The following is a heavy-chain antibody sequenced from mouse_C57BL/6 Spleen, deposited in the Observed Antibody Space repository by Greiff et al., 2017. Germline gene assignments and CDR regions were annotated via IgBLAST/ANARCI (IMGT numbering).Heavy chain of an antibody. CDR2: IIPNNGGT. J-gene: IGHJ4*01. D-gene: IGHD3-2*02. Sequence: EVQLQQSGPELVKPGASVKIPCTASGYTFTDYNMDWVKQSHGKSLEWIGDIIPNNGGTIYNQKFKGKATLTVDKSSSTAYMELHSLTSEDTAVYYCARWAQARMDYWGQGTSVTVSS. CDR1: GYTFTDYN. V-gene: IGHV1-18*01. CDR3: ARWAQARMDY.